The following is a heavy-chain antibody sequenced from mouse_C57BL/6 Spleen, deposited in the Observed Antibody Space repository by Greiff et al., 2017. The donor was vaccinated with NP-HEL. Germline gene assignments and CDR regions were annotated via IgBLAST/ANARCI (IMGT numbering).Heavy chain of an antibody. J-gene: IGHJ3*01. D-gene: IGHD2-3*01. CDR2: LYPGDGDT. Sequence: VQLQQSGPELVKPGASVKISCKASGYAFSSSWMNWVKQRPGKGLEWIGRLYPGDGDTNYNGKFKGKATLTADKSSSTAYLQLSILTSEDSAVYFCASYEAQAWCAYWGQGTLVTVSA. V-gene: IGHV1-82*01. CDR1: GYAFSSSW. CDR3: ASYEAQAWCAY.